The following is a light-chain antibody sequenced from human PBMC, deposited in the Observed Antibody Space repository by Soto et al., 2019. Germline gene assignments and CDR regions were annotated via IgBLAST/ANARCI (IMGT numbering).Light chain of an antibody. V-gene: IGLV2-14*03. CDR3: ASYRSANTLVV. Sequence: QSALTQPASVSGSPGQSMTISGTGTSRDIGNYNYVSWYQHHPGKAPKLMIYDVTSRPSGVSDRFSGSKSGMTDSLTISGLQPEDEADYFCASYRSANTLVVFGTGTKVTVL. CDR2: DVT. J-gene: IGLJ1*01. CDR1: SRDIGNYNY.